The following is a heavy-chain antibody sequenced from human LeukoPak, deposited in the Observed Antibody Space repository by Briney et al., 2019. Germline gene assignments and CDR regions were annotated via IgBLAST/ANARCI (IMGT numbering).Heavy chain of an antibody. D-gene: IGHD2-21*02. CDR1: GYTFTGYY. J-gene: IGHJ4*02. CDR3: ARDGDAYCGGDCYPSFDY. CDR2: INPNSGGT. Sequence: GASVKVSCKASGYTFTGYYMHWVRQAPGQGLEWMGRINPNSGGTNYAQKFQGRVTITADESTSTAYMELSSLRSEDTAVYYCARDGDAYCGGDCYPSFDYWGQGTLVTVSS. V-gene: IGHV1-2*06.